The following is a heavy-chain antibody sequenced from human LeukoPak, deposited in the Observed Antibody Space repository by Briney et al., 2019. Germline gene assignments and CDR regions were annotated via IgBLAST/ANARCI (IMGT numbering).Heavy chain of an antibody. CDR2: INPRGGST. V-gene: IGHV1-46*01. D-gene: IGHD2-15*01. CDR1: GYTFTDYY. Sequence: ASVNVSCKASGYTFTDYYMHWVRQAPGQGLEWMGVINPRGGSTTYAQKFQGRITMTRDTSTSTFYMVLSSLKSEDTAINYCARAGGSRAPFDYWGQGTLVTVSS. CDR3: ARAGGSRAPFDY. J-gene: IGHJ4*02.